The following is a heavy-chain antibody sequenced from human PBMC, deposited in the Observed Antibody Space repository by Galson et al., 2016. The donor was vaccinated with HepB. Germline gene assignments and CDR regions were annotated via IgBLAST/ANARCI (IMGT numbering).Heavy chain of an antibody. Sequence: SVKVSCKASVYTFTGYYMHWVRQAPGQGLEWMGRVNPNSGGTNYAQKFQGRVTMTRYTSISTAYMELSRLRSDNTAVYYRARPKGPRSSTVSIVAFDIWGQGTMVTVSS. D-gene: IGHD2-15*01. V-gene: IGHV1-2*06. CDR3: ARPKGPRSSTVSIVAFDI. CDR1: VYTFTGYY. CDR2: VNPNSGGT. J-gene: IGHJ3*02.